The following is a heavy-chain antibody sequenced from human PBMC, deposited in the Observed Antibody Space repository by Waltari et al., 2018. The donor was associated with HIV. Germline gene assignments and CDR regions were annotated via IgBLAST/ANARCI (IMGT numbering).Heavy chain of an antibody. J-gene: IGHJ6*02. CDR1: GYNFINFD. D-gene: IGHD3-22*01. V-gene: IGHV1-8*02. CDR3: ARNSSGKGNRYFYYGLDV. CDR2: MNPNGGNT. Sequence: QVHLVQSGPEVKRPGASVKISCKAYGYNFINFDVNWVRQAAGQGPEWLGWMNPNGGNTACPYIFEERVTMTRDVSTDTAYLEMSGLTPEDTAIYYCARNSSGKGNRYFYYGLDVWGQGTPVTV.